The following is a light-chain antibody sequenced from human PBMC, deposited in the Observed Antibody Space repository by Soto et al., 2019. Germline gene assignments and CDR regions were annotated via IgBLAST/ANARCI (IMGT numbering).Light chain of an antibody. J-gene: IGKJ2*01. CDR2: GAS. Sequence: EIVMTQSPATLSVSPGERATLSCRASQSVSSNLACYQQKPGQAPRLLIYGASTRATGIPARFSGSGSGTEFTLTISSLQSEDFAVYYCQQYNTWPYTFGQGTKLEIK. CDR1: QSVSSN. V-gene: IGKV3-15*01. CDR3: QQYNTWPYT.